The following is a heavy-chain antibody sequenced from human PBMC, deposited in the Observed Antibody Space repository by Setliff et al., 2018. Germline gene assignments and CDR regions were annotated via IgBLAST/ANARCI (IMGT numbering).Heavy chain of an antibody. CDR2: IHTMSGES. CDR1: GYTFTDYL. V-gene: IGHV7-4-1*02. CDR3: ARGSSATSPFDS. J-gene: IGHJ4*02. Sequence: ASVKVSCKASGYTFTDYLITWVRQAPGQGLEWMGWIHTMSGESTFAQGFTGRFVFSLDASVSTAYLEINNLKGEDTAVYYCARGSSATSPFDSWGQGTLVTVSS. D-gene: IGHD3-10*01.